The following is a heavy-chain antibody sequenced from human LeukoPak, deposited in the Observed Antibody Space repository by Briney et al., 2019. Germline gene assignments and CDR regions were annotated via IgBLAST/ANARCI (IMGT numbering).Heavy chain of an antibody. Sequence: PSETLSLTCTVSGASMNTTNFYWAWIRQPPGKGLESIGSISYAGRTYLNPSLNSRVTISVDTSKNQFSLKLSSVTAADTAVYYCARQATMTRGGYWLDPWGQGTLVIVSS. V-gene: IGHV4-39*01. J-gene: IGHJ5*02. D-gene: IGHD3-10*01. CDR3: ARQATMTRGGYWLDP. CDR2: ISYAGRT. CDR1: GASMNTTNFY.